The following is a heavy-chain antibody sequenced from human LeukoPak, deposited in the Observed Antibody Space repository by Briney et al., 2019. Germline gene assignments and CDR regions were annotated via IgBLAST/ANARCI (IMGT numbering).Heavy chain of an antibody. CDR1: GFTFSSYW. J-gene: IGHJ4*02. V-gene: IGHV3-74*01. CDR2: MDPDGRTI. CDR3: AKRGVVIRVILVGFHKEAYYFDS. D-gene: IGHD3-22*01. Sequence: GGSLRLSCAASGFTFSSYWMHWVRQAPGKGLEWVSRMDPDGRTIDYADSVKGRFTISRDNAKDTLYLQMSSLRVEDTAVYFCAKRGVVIRVILVGFHKEAYYFDSWGQGALVTVSS.